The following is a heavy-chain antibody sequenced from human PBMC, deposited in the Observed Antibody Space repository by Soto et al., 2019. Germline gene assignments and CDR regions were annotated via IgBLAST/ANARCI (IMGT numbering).Heavy chain of an antibody. Sequence: QVQLVESGGGVVQPGRSLRLSCAASGFTFSSYGMHWVRQAPGKGLEWVAVIWYDGSNKHYADPVKGRFTISRDNSKNTLSLQMNSLRAEDTAIYYCARDIDWYSNSSGFDNWGQGTMFTVSS. D-gene: IGHD1-26*01. V-gene: IGHV3-33*01. CDR2: IWYDGSNK. CDR1: GFTFSSYG. J-gene: IGHJ4*02. CDR3: ARDIDWYSNSSGFDN.